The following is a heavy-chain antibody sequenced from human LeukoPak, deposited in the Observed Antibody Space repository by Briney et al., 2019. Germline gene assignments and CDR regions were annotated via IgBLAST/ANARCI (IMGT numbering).Heavy chain of an antibody. CDR1: GFTFSDHY. CDR2: IYSGGTT. D-gene: IGHD4-17*01. J-gene: IGHJ3*02. V-gene: IGHV3-53*01. Sequence: PGGSLRLSCAVSGFTFSDHYMTWVRQAPGKGLEWVSVIYSGGTTYYGDSVEGRFTISRDNSRNTLNLQMNSLRAEDTAVYFCARGQSGDPAFDIWGQGTMVTVSS. CDR3: ARGQSGDPAFDI.